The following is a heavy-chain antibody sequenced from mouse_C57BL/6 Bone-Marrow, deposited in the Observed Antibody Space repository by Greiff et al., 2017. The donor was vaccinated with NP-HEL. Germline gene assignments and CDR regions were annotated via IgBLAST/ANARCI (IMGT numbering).Heavy chain of an antibody. CDR1: GFNIKDDY. Sequence: VQLQQSGAELVRPGASVKLSCTASGFNIKDDYMHWVKQRPEQGLEWIGWIDPENGDTEYASKFQGKATITADTSSNTAYLQLSSLTSEDTAVYYGTAIPDYYGSSYWYFDVWGTGTTVTVSS. D-gene: IGHD1-1*01. CDR3: TAIPDYYGSSYWYFDV. CDR2: IDPENGDT. V-gene: IGHV14-4*01. J-gene: IGHJ1*03.